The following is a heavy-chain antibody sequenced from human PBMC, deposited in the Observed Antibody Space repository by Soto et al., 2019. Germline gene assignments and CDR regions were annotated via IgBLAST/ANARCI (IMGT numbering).Heavy chain of an antibody. CDR3: ATRAADYDFWSGYYSYYYYMDV. D-gene: IGHD3-3*01. J-gene: IGHJ6*03. Sequence: QVQLQESGPGLVKPSETLSLTCTVSGGSISSYYWSWIRQPPGKGLEWIGYIYYSGSTNYNPSLKSRVTISVDTSKNQFSLKLISVTAADTAVYYCATRAADYDFWSGYYSYYYYMDVWGKGTTVTVSS. V-gene: IGHV4-59*08. CDR1: GGSISSYY. CDR2: IYYSGST.